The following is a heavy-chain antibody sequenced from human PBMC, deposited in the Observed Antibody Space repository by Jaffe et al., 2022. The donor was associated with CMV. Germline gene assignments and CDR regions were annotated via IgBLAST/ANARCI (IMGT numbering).Heavy chain of an antibody. Sequence: EVQVVESGGDLVQPGGSLRISCAASGFTFSTYEMSWVRQAPGKGLEWISFISTSGSHIFYADSVKGRFTTSRDNAKNSLYLQMNSLRDEDTAVYYCARDLRFGELSPKFGGQGTLVTVSS. V-gene: IGHV3-48*03. J-gene: IGHJ4*02. CDR1: GFTFSTYE. CDR2: ISTSGSHI. CDR3: ARDLRFGELSPKF. D-gene: IGHD3-10*01.